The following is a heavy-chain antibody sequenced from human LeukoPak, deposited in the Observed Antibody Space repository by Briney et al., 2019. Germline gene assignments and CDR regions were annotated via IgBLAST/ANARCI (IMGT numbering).Heavy chain of an antibody. D-gene: IGHD3-10*01. CDR2: MSNDGTDI. CDR1: GFTFSSYA. J-gene: IGHJ4*02. Sequence: GGSLRLSCAASGFTFSSYAVHWLRQAPGKGLEWVAFMSNDGTDIYYADSVKGRFTISRDISKNTVYLQMNTLRPEDTAVYYCARGNGPGAYLIDYWGQGTLVTVSS. V-gene: IGHV3-30-3*01. CDR3: ARGNGPGAYLIDY.